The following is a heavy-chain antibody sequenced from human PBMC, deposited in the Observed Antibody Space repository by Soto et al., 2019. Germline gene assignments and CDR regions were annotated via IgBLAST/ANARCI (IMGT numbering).Heavy chain of an antibody. J-gene: IGHJ6*03. V-gene: IGHV3-30*03. D-gene: IGHD5-12*01. Sequence: GGSLRLSCAASGFTFSSYGMHWVRQAPGKGLEWVAIISYDGSNIYYAGSVKGRFTISRDNSKNTLYLQMNSLRAEDTAVYYCARDRGATTKHYYYYYMDVWGKGTTVTVSS. CDR1: GFTFSSYG. CDR3: ARDRGATTKHYYYYYMDV. CDR2: ISYDGSNI.